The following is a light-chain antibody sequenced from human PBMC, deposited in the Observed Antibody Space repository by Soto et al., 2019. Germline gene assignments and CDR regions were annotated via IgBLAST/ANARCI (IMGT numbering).Light chain of an antibody. J-gene: IGKJ1*01. Sequence: EIVLTQSPGTLSLSPGERATLSCRASQSITSNYLAWYQQKPGQAPRLLIYGTSIRDTGIPDRFSGSGSGTDFTLAISRLEPEDFAVYYCQQYGTSPRTFGQGTKVEIK. CDR3: QQYGTSPRT. CDR1: QSITSNY. V-gene: IGKV3-20*01. CDR2: GTS.